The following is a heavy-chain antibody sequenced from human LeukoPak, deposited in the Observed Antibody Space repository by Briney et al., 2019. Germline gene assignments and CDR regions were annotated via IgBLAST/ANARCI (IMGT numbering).Heavy chain of an antibody. D-gene: IGHD6-19*01. Sequence: GESLKISCKGSGYSFTSYWIGWVRQMPGKGLEWMGIIYPGDSDTRYSPSFQGQVTISADKSISTAYLQWSSLKASDTAMYYCARHGQIAVAGTHSDPMYNWFDPWGQGTLVTVSS. CDR3: ARHGQIAVAGTHSDPMYNWFDP. CDR2: IYPGDSDT. V-gene: IGHV5-51*01. J-gene: IGHJ5*02. CDR1: GYSFTSYW.